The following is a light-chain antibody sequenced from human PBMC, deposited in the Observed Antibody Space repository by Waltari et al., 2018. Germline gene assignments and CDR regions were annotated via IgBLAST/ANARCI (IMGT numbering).Light chain of an antibody. CDR3: AAWDDSLNGWV. CDR2: SSR. J-gene: IGLJ3*02. CDR1: SSTIALND. Sequence: QSVLTQPPAVSGTPGQRVSISCSGGSSTIALNDATWYQQLPGTTPKLLIYSSRQRPSGVPDRFSGFRSGTSASLAISGLQSEDEADYICAAWDDSLNGWVFGGGTKLTVL. V-gene: IGLV1-44*01.